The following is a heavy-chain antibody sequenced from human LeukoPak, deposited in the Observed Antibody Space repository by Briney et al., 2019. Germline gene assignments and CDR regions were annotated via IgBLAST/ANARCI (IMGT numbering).Heavy chain of an antibody. J-gene: IGHJ4*02. D-gene: IGHD2-8*01. CDR1: GFSFSSYA. Sequence: GGSLRLSCAASGFSFSSYAMHWVRQAPGKGLEWVSALSHLGDSVHYADSVKGRFTISRDNSKNTVYLQMNSLRAEDTAVYFCARNARYCPKAACYDYWGQGILVTVSS. CDR2: LSHLGDSV. CDR3: ARNARYCPKAACYDY. V-gene: IGHV3-23*01.